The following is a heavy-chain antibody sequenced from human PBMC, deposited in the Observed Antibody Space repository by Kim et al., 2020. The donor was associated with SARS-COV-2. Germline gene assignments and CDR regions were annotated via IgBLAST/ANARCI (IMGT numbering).Heavy chain of an antibody. CDR3: ARAYSSGWAYFDY. V-gene: IGHV3-11*06. Sequence: ANHGKGRFPIPRENAQNSLYLKMNSLRAEDTAVYYCARAYSSGWAYFDYWGQGTLVTVSS. D-gene: IGHD6-19*01. J-gene: IGHJ4*02.